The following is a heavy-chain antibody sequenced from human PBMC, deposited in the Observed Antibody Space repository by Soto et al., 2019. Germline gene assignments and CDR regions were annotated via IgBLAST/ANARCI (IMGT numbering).Heavy chain of an antibody. V-gene: IGHV1-2*04. J-gene: IGHJ3*02. CDR1: GYTFTGYY. CDR2: INPNSGGT. Sequence: ASVKVSCKASGYTFTGYYMHWVRQAPGQGLEWMGWINPNSGGTNYAQKFKGWVTMTRDTSISTAYMELSRLRSDDTAVYYCARVIDNDYGDYVGAFDIWGQGTVVTVSS. D-gene: IGHD4-17*01. CDR3: ARVIDNDYGDYVGAFDI.